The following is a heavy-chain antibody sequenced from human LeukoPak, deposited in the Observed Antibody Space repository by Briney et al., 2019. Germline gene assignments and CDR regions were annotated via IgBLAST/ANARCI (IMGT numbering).Heavy chain of an antibody. J-gene: IGHJ4*02. Sequence: PGGSLRLSCAASGFTFSAYGIHWVRQAPGKGLEWVAFIRYDGSNRYYADSVKGRFTISRDNSRNTLYLQMNSLRAEDTAVYYCAKDRSAVAGPYYLDSWGQGTLVTVSS. V-gene: IGHV3-30*02. CDR3: AKDRSAVAGPYYLDS. CDR1: GFTFSAYG. D-gene: IGHD6-19*01. CDR2: IRYDGSNR.